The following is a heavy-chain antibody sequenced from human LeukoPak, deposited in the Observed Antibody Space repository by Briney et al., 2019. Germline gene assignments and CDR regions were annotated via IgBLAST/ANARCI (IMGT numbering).Heavy chain of an antibody. D-gene: IGHD2-21*01. J-gene: IGHJ6*03. V-gene: IGHV3-74*01. CDR3: ARAVVIDFYYYYMDV. CDR1: GFTFSSYW. CDR2: INSDGSST. Sequence: PGGSLRLSCAASGFTFSSYWMHWVRQAPGKGLVWVSRINSDGSSTSYADSVKGRFTISRDNAKNSLYLQMNSLRAEDTALYYCARAVVIDFYYYYMDVWGKGTTVTVSS.